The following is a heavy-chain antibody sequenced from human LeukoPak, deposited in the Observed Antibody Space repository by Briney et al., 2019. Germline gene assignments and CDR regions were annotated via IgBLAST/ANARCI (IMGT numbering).Heavy chain of an antibody. CDR2: IYHSGST. CDR1: GYSISSGYY. Sequence: TSETLSLTCAVSGYSISSGYYWGWIRPPPGKGLEWIGIIYHSGSTYYNPSLKSRVTISGDTSKNQFSLKLSSVTAADTAVYYCARDQSHYGGSPGWFDPWGQGTLVTVSS. CDR3: ARDQSHYGGSPGWFDP. J-gene: IGHJ5*02. D-gene: IGHD4-17*01. V-gene: IGHV4-38-2*02.